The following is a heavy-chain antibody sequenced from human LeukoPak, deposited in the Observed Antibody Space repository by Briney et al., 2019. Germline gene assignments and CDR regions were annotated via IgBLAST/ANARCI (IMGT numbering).Heavy chain of an antibody. CDR1: GGSISSGGYY. CDR2: IYHSGST. Sequence: SETLSLTCTVSGGSISSGGYYWSWIRQPPGKGLEWIGYIYHSGSTYYNPSLKSRVTISVDTSKNQFSLKLSSVTAADTAVYYCARTLGYSSGWYRNLNYFDYWGQGTLVTVSS. D-gene: IGHD6-19*01. V-gene: IGHV4-30-2*01. J-gene: IGHJ4*02. CDR3: ARTLGYSSGWYRNLNYFDY.